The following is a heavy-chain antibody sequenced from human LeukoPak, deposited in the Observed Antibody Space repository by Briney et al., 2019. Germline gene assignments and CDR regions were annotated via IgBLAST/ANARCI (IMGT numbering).Heavy chain of an antibody. J-gene: IGHJ4*02. CDR1: GGTFSSYA. CDR3: ARKVQYYDFWSGYGSVGYFDY. D-gene: IGHD3-3*01. Sequence: GASVKVSCKASGGTFSSYAISWVRQAPGQGLEWMGGIIPIFGTANYAQKFQGRVTITADESTCTAYMELSSLRSEDTAVYYCARKVQYYDFWSGYGSVGYFDYWGQGTLVTVSS. CDR2: IIPIFGTA. V-gene: IGHV1-69*13.